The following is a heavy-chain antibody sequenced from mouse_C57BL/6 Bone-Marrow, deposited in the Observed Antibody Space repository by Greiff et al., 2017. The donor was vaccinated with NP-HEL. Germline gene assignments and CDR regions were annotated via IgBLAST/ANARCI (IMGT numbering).Heavy chain of an antibody. CDR2: IDPSDSYT. J-gene: IGHJ4*01. V-gene: IGHV1-69*01. Sequence: QVQLQQPGAELVMPGASVKLSCKASGYTFTSYWMHWVKQRPGQGLEWIGEIDPSDSYTNYNQKFKGKSTLTVDKSSSTAYMQLSSLTSEDSAVYYSAREYAMDYWGQGTSVTVSA. CDR1: GYTFTSYW. CDR3: AREYAMDY.